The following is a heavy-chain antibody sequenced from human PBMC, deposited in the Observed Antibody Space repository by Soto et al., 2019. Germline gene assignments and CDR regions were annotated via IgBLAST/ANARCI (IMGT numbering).Heavy chain of an antibody. J-gene: IGHJ4*02. CDR1: GYTFTSYG. CDR3: ARDVVRYCSSTSCYRGTSFDY. Sequence: QVQLVQSGAEVKKPGASVKVSCKASGYTFTSYGISWVRQAPGQGLEWMGWISAYNGNTNYAQKLQGRVTMTTDTYTSTAYMELRSLRSDDTAVYYCARDVVRYCSSTSCYRGTSFDYWGQGTLVTVSS. CDR2: ISAYNGNT. D-gene: IGHD2-2*02. V-gene: IGHV1-18*01.